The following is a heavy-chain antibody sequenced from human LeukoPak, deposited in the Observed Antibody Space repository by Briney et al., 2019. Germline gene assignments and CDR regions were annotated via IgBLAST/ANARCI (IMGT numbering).Heavy chain of an antibody. CDR3: ARGTIAVAGTDYYYYYMDV. J-gene: IGHJ6*03. V-gene: IGHV4-59*01. Sequence: PETLSLTCTVSGGSISSYYWSWIRQPPGKGLEWIGYIYYSGSTNYNPSLKSRVTISVDTSKNQFSLKLSSVTAADTAVYYCARGTIAVAGTDYYYYYMDVWGKGTTVTVSS. CDR2: IYYSGST. D-gene: IGHD6-19*01. CDR1: GGSISSYY.